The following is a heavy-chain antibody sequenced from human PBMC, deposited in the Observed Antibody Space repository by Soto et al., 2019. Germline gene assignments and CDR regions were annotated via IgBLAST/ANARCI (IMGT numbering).Heavy chain of an antibody. D-gene: IGHD2-2*02. CDR3: AREGRGKKAGYNGLVSLGY. J-gene: IGHJ4*02. V-gene: IGHV1-69*06. Sequence: SVKVSCKVSGSRFSNYVISWVRQAPGHGLEWLGRIIPIFNSTKYAQSFQGRVTITADKSTSTASLELSSLRSDDTAVYYCAREGRGKKAGYNGLVSLGYWGQGTLVTVS. CDR2: IIPIFNST. CDR1: GSRFSNYV.